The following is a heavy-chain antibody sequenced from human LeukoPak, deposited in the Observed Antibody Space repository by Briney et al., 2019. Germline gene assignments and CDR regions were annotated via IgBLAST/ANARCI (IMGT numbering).Heavy chain of an antibody. D-gene: IGHD4-17*01. J-gene: IGHJ4*02. CDR1: GGSISSYY. CDR3: ARVRYGEVDY. Sequence: PSETLSLTCTVSGGSISSYYWGWIRQPPGKGLEWIGSIYYSGSTYYNPSLKSRVTISVDTSKNQFSLKLSSVTAADTAVYYCARVRYGEVDYWGQGTLVTVSS. CDR2: IYYSGST. V-gene: IGHV4-39*07.